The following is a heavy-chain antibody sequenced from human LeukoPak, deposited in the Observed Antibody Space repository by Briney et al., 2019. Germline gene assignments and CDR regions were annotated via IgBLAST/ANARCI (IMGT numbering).Heavy chain of an antibody. CDR2: IKDDGSEK. D-gene: IGHD3-3*01. Sequence: GGSLRLSCAGSGFTFSSHWMNWVRQAPGKGLEWVASIKDDGSEKHFLDSVNGRFAISRDNAKSSLYLQMGSLRAEDTAVYYCARRGITISGVLVYHYSGLDVWGQGTTVTVSS. CDR1: GFTFSSHW. V-gene: IGHV3-7*02. J-gene: IGHJ6*02. CDR3: ARRGITISGVLVYHYSGLDV.